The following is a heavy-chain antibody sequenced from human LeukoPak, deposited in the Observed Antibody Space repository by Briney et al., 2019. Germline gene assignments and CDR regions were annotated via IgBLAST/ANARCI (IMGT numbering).Heavy chain of an antibody. D-gene: IGHD1-26*01. CDR1: GFTFSSYA. CDR3: ARDSYGSPSHFDY. V-gene: IGHV3-64D*06. J-gene: IGHJ4*02. CDR2: ISSNGGST. Sequence: GGSLRLSCSASGFTFSSYAMHWVRQAPGKGLEYVSAISSNGGSTYYADSVKGRFTISRDNSKNTLYLQMSSLRAEDTAVYYCARDSYGSPSHFDYWGQGTLVTVSS.